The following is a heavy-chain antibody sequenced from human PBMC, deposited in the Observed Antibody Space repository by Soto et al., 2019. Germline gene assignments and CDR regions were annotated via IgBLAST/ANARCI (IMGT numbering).Heavy chain of an antibody. D-gene: IGHD3-3*01. V-gene: IGHV3-21*01. CDR2: ISSSSSYI. J-gene: IGHJ3*02. CDR3: ARPASRPEPPLRFLEWHQGSEDARPPFDI. Sequence: GGSLRLSCAASGFTFSSYSMNWVRQAPGKGLEWVSSISSSSSYIYYADSVKGRFTISRDNAKNSLYLQMNSLRAEDTAVYYCARPASRPEPPLRFLEWHQGSEDARPPFDIWGQGTMVTVSS. CDR1: GFTFSSYS.